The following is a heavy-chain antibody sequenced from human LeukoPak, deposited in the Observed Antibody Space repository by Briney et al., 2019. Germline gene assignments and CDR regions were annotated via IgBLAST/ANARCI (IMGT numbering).Heavy chain of an antibody. CDR2: ISGSGGST. V-gene: IGHV3-23*01. J-gene: IGHJ4*02. CDR1: VWTFSSYP. Sequence: VGSLRLSCAPSVWTFSSYPRSGVRQAPGKGLEWVSVISGSGGSTYYADSVKGRFTISRDNSKNTLYLQMNSLRAEDTAVYYCAKDRAFGGFDYWGQGTLVTVSS. CDR3: AKDRAFGGFDY. D-gene: IGHD3-10*01.